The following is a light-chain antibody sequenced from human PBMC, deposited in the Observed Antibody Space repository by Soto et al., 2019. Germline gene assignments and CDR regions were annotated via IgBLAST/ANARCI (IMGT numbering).Light chain of an antibody. CDR2: EVS. CDR3: SSLTSTNTLA. V-gene: IGLV2-14*01. J-gene: IGLJ2*01. CDR1: SSDVGGYNY. Sequence: QSALTQPASVSGSPGQSITISCTGTSSDVGGYNYVSWYQQHPGKAPKLMIYEVSYRPSGVSNRFSGSKSGNTASLTIPGLQAEDEAGYYCSSLTSTNTLAFGGGTKLTVL.